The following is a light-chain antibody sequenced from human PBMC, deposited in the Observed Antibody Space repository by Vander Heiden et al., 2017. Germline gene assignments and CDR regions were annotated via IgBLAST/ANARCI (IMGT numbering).Light chain of an antibody. CDR3: CSYATSSTYV. J-gene: IGLJ1*01. V-gene: IGLV2-23*01. CDR2: EGS. Sequence: QSALTQPASVSGSPGQSNTISCTGTSSDVGSYNLVSWYQQHPGKAPKLRIYEGSKRPSGVSNRFSGSKSGNTASLTISGLQAEDEADYYCCSYATSSTYVFGTGTKVTVL. CDR1: SSDVGSYNL.